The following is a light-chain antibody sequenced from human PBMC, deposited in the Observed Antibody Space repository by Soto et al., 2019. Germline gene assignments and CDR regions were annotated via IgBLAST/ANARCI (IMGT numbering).Light chain of an antibody. CDR3: QQYQNWPPLT. V-gene: IGKV3D-15*01. CDR1: QSININ. CDR2: GAS. Sequence: EVLMTQSPATLSVSPGERVTLSCRASQSININLAWYQQKPGQAPRVLISGASSRASGIPDRFSGSGSGTDFTLTISRLEHDDFAFYYCQQYQNWPPLTFGGGTRVEIK. J-gene: IGKJ4*01.